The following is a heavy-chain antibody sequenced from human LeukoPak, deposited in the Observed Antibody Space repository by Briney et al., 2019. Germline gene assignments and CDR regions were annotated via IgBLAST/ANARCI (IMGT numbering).Heavy chain of an antibody. D-gene: IGHD4/OR15-4a*01. CDR3: AREDPQTKVPEGLDV. CDR1: GGSISSYY. CDR2: IYFSGAT. J-gene: IGHJ6*02. Sequence: SETLSLTCTVSGGSISSYYWSWIRQPPGKGLEWIGYIYFSGATNYNPSLKSRVTISVDTSKNQFSLKLSSVTAADTAVYYCAREDPQTKVPEGLDVWGQGTTVTVSS. V-gene: IGHV4-59*01.